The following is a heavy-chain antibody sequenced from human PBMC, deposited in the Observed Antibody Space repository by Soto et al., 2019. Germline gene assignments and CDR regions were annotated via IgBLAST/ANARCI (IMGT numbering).Heavy chain of an antibody. D-gene: IGHD1-26*01. CDR3: ARDLGGSYYGY. CDR1: GFTFSSYG. V-gene: IGHV3-33*01. CDR2: IWYDGSNK. J-gene: IGHJ4*02. Sequence: QVQLVESGGGVVQPGRSLRLSCAASGFTFSSYGMHWVRQAPGKGLEWVAVIWYDGSNKYYADSVKGRFTISRDNSKNTLYLQMNSLRAEGTAVYYCARDLGGSYYGYWGQGTLVTVSS.